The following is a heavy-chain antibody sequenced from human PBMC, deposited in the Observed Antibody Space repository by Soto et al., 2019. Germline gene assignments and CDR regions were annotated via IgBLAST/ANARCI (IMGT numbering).Heavy chain of an antibody. V-gene: IGHV4-31*03. CDR1: NGSIDNTVFF. D-gene: IGHD4-17*01. J-gene: IGHJ5*02. Sequence: QVQLQESGPGLVRPSQTLSLTCTVSNGSIDNTVFFWNWIRQHPGRGLEWIGYISYSGKTFYNPSLQSRVSMSLDTSTNQFSLKLSSVTAADTAGYFCARHLSGDYPNANWFDPWGQGTLVTVSS. CDR2: ISYSGKT. CDR3: ARHLSGDYPNANWFDP.